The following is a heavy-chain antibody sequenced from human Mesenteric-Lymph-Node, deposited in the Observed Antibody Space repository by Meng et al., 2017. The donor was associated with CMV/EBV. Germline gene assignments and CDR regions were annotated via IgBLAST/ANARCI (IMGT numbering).Heavy chain of an antibody. V-gene: IGHV4-39*07. CDR3: ARERVVPPVISF. CDR1: GGSINSSSFY. J-gene: IGHJ1*01. CDR2: IYYSGIT. Sequence: SETLSLTCTVSGGSINSSSFYWGWIRQPPGKGLEWIGAIYYSGITYYSPSLTSRVTISVDTSKNQYSLKLSSVTAADTAVYYCARERVVPPVISFWGQGTLVTVSS. D-gene: IGHD2-2*01.